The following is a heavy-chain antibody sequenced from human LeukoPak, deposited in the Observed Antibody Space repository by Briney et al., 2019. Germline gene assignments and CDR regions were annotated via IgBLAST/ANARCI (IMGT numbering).Heavy chain of an antibody. D-gene: IGHD3-10*02. CDR3: ARGVLSYYVSGDAFDI. CDR2: IYSGGGT. Sequence: GGSLRLSCAASGFTVSSNYMSWVRQAPGKGLEWVSVIYSGGGTYYADSVKGRFTISRDNSKNTLYLQMNSLRAEDTAVYYCARGVLSYYVSGDAFDIWGQGTMVTVSS. J-gene: IGHJ3*02. V-gene: IGHV3-66*01. CDR1: GFTVSSNY.